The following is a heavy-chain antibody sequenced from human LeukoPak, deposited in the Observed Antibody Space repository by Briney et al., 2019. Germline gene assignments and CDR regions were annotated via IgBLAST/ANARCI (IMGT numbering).Heavy chain of an antibody. CDR2: MNPNSDNT. J-gene: IGHJ6*02. CDR3: AKAGSYYDMDV. Sequence: ASVKVSCKASGYTFTDYYMQWVRQATGQGLEWMGWMNPNSDNTGYAQKFQGRVTMTRNTSISTAYMELSSLTSDDTAVYYCAKAGSYYDMDVWGQGTTVTVSS. V-gene: IGHV1-8*02. CDR1: GYTFTDYY.